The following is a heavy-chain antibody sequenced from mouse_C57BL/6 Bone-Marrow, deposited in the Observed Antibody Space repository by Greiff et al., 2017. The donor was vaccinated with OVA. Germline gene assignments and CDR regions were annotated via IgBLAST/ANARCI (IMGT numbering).Heavy chain of an antibody. CDR1: GFTFSSYA. CDR3: ARGDYYGSSYPEVDG. Sequence: EVKVVESGGGLVKPGGSLKLSCAASGFTFSSYAMSWVRQTPEKRLEWVATISDGGSYTYYPDTVKGRFTISRDNAKNNLYLQMSHLKSEDTAMYYCARGDYYGSSYPEVDGWGTGTTVTVSS. CDR2: ISDGGSYT. D-gene: IGHD1-1*01. V-gene: IGHV5-4*03. J-gene: IGHJ1*03.